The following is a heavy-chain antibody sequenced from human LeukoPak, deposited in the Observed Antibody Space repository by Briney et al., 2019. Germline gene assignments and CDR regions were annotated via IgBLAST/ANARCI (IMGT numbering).Heavy chain of an antibody. CDR3: AADVVPGPKGFDP. J-gene: IGHJ5*02. CDR1: GYTFTSSA. D-gene: IGHD3-10*01. Sequence: ASVKVSCKASGYTFTSSAMQWVRQARGQRLEWIGWIVVGSGNTKYAQKFQERVTITRDMSTSTAYMELSSLRSEDTAVYYCAADVVPGPKGFDPWGQGTLVTVSS. V-gene: IGHV1-58*02. CDR2: IVVGSGNT.